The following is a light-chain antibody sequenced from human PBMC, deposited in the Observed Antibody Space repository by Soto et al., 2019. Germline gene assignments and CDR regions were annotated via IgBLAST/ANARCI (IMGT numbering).Light chain of an antibody. CDR1: SSSIESNW. CDR3: ATWDDDLYTPI. CDR2: NNN. J-gene: IGLJ2*01. V-gene: IGLV1-47*02. Sequence: QSVVTQAPSVSGTPGQRVTISCSGSSSSIESNWVYWYQQLPGTAPKLLIYNNNQRPSGVPDRFSGSKSGTSASLAITGLRSHDEADYYCATWDDDLYTPIIGGGTKLTVL.